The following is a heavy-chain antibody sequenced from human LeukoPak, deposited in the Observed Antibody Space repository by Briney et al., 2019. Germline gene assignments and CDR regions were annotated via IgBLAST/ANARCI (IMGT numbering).Heavy chain of an antibody. CDR3: ARDAAIGQWLRSGAFDI. CDR1: GGSISSYY. Sequence: PSETLSLTCTVSGGSISSYYWSWIRRPPGKGLEWIGYIYYSGSTNYNPSLKSRVTISVDTSKNQFSLKLSSVTAADTAVYYCARDAAIGQWLRSGAFDIWGQGTMVTVSS. J-gene: IGHJ3*02. CDR2: IYYSGST. V-gene: IGHV4-59*12. D-gene: IGHD3-22*01.